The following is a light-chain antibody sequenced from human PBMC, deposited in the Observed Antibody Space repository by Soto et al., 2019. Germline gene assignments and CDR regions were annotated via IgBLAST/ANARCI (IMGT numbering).Light chain of an antibody. CDR2: DAS. CDR3: QQYNTYSKT. J-gene: IGKJ1*01. V-gene: IGKV1-5*01. CDR1: QSISTW. Sequence: DIQMTQSPSSLSASLGDRVTITFRASQSISTWLAWYQQRQGKAPKILIFDASSLESGVPSRFRGSGSWTECTLTISRLQSDDFSTYFCQQYNTYSKTFGQGTKVDI.